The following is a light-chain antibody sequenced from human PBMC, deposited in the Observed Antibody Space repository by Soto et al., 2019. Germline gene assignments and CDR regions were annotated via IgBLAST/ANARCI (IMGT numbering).Light chain of an antibody. V-gene: IGKV1-27*01. Sequence: DVQMTQSPSSLSAFVGDRVTITCRASQGIAPYLAWFQQKPGKVPKLLIYATSTSQSGVPSRFSGSGSGTDFTLTINSLQPEDVGTYYCQKYNSAPLTFGGGTK. J-gene: IGKJ4*01. CDR3: QKYNSAPLT. CDR2: ATS. CDR1: QGIAPY.